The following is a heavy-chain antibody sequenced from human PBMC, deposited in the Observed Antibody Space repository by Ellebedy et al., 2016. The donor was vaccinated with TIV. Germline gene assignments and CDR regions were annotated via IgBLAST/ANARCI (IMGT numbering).Heavy chain of an antibody. CDR2: IFYRGTI. J-gene: IGHJ4*02. CDR3: ARVLRGGRSGDYFDS. Sequence: MPSETLSLTCTVSGGSISSSSFYWGWIRQPPGQGREWIGNIFYRGTIYYSPSLKSRVTMSMDTSKNQFSLNLSSVTAADTAVYYCARVLRGGRSGDYFDSWGQGTLVTVSS. CDR1: GGSISSSSFY. V-gene: IGHV4-39*07. D-gene: IGHD3-16*01.